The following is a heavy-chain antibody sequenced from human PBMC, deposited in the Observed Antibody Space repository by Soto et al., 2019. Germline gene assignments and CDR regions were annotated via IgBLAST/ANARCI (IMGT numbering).Heavy chain of an antibody. D-gene: IGHD6-19*01. V-gene: IGHV2-5*02. CDR2: IYWDDDK. Sequence: QITLKESGPTLVKPTQTLTLTCTFSGFSLSSTRMAVGWIRQPPGKALEWLALIYWDDDKRYSPFLKRRLTITNDTSKNQVVLTMSNMDPVDTARYYCAHIVVAGLGYYFDYWGQGTLVTVSS. J-gene: IGHJ4*02. CDR3: AHIVVAGLGYYFDY. CDR1: GFSLSSTRMA.